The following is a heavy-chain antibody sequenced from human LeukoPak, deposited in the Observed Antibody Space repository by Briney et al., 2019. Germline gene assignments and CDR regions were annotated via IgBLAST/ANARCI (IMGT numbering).Heavy chain of an antibody. CDR3: ARDNTGSYEY. Sequence: SGGSLRLSCAASGFTFGDYDMHWVRQAPGKGLEWVSLIRADGATTRYTDSVKGRFTNSRDNSKDSLYLQMNSLRTEDTALYYCARDNTGSYEYWGEGSLVTVSP. V-gene: IGHV3-43*02. D-gene: IGHD1-26*01. CDR2: IRADGATT. J-gene: IGHJ4*02. CDR1: GFTFGDYD.